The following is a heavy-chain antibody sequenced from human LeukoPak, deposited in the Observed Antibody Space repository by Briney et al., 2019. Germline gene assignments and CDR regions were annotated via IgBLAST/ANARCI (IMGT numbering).Heavy chain of an antibody. Sequence: GGSLRLSCATSGFTFSSHAMSWVPQAPGKGLEWVSTISDVGAGTYYADSVKGRFTVSRDNSKNTLYLQMSSLRAEDTAVYYCAKLTFDFWGQGALVTVSS. J-gene: IGHJ4*02. CDR3: AKLTFDF. CDR1: GFTFSSHA. V-gene: IGHV3-23*01. CDR2: ISDVGAGT.